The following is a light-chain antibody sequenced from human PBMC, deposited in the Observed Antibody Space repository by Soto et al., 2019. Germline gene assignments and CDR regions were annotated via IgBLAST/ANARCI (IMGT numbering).Light chain of an antibody. CDR3: SSYTSISTVV. J-gene: IGLJ2*01. CDR2: EGS. Sequence: QSALTQPASVSGSPGQSITISCTGTSSDVGGYNYVSWYQHHPGKAPKLMIYEGSRRPSGVSNRFSGSKSGNTASLTISGLQAEDEADYYCSSYTSISTVVFGGGTKLTVL. V-gene: IGLV2-14*01. CDR1: SSDVGGYNY.